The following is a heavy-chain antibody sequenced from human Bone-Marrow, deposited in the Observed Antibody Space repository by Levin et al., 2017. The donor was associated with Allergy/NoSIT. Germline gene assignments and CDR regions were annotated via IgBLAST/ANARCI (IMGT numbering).Heavy chain of an antibody. J-gene: IGHJ5*02. D-gene: IGHD2-15*01. V-gene: IGHV3-66*01. Sequence: PGGSLRLSCAASGFTVSSYYMTWVRQAPGKTLEWVSVIYSGGTTYYADSVKGRFTISRDNSQNTLYLQMNSLRAEDTAVYYCARDPGGWGCSGGSCYGGSVDPWGQGTLVTVSS. CDR1: GFTVSSYY. CDR2: IYSGGTT. CDR3: ARDPGGWGCSGGSCYGGSVDP.